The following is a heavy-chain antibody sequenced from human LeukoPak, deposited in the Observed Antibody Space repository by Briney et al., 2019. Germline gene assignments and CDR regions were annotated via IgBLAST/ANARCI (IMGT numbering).Heavy chain of an antibody. Sequence: PGGSLRPSCAASGFTFSSYAMHWVRQAPGKGLEWVAVISYDGSNKYYADSVKGRFTISRDNSKNTLYLQMNSLRAEDTAVYYCARARLPLRAYYDILTGYYSLDYWGQGTLVTVSS. V-gene: IGHV3-30-3*01. D-gene: IGHD3-9*01. CDR3: ARARLPLRAYYDILTGYYSLDY. CDR1: GFTFSSYA. J-gene: IGHJ4*02. CDR2: ISYDGSNK.